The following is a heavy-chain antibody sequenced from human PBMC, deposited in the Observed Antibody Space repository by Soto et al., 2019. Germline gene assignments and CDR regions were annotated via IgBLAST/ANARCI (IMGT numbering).Heavy chain of an antibody. V-gene: IGHV4-4*02. J-gene: IGHJ5*02. CDR1: GGSVSNNYL. Sequence: VHLQQSGPGLVKPSGTLSLTCAVSGGSVSNNYLWTWVRQSPGKGLEWIGEIYHSGTTNYNPSRKSQVTISVDTSKKPVSLKLTAVTAADTAVYYCASRVDGSGFFASWGQGTLVSVSS. CDR3: ASRVDGSGFFAS. D-gene: IGHD3-22*01. CDR2: IYHSGTT.